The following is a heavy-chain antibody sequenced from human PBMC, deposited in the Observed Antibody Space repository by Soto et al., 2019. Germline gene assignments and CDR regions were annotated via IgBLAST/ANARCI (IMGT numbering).Heavy chain of an antibody. CDR1: GYTFTSYD. CDR3: ASNYDSSGYQLDAFDI. D-gene: IGHD3-22*01. J-gene: IGHJ3*02. Sequence: QVQLVQSGAEVKKPGASVKVSCKASGYTFTSYDINWVRQATGQGLEWMGWMNPNSGNTGYAQKFQGRVTMTRNTXIXXAYMELSSLRSEDTAVYYCASNYDSSGYQLDAFDIWGQGTMVTVSS. V-gene: IGHV1-8*01. CDR2: MNPNSGNT.